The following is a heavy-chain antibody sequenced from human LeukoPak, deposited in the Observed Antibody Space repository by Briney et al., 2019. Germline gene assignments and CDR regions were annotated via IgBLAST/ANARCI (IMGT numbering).Heavy chain of an antibody. D-gene: IGHD2-21*01. CDR1: GFAFDDYA. J-gene: IGHJ1*01. CDR3: AKDRAQGVPFRVIDH. V-gene: IGHV3-9*01. CDR2: VSWNSGTI. Sequence: PGGSLRLSCAASGFAFDDYALHWVRQAPGKGLEWVSGVSWNSGTIGYGESVRGRFTISRDNAKNSLFLQMDSLRPEDTGLSYCAKDRAQGVPFRVIDHWGQGTLVTVTS.